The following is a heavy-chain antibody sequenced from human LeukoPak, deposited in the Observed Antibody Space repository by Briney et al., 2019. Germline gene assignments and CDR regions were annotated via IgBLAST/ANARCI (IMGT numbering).Heavy chain of an antibody. D-gene: IGHD6-19*01. J-gene: IGHJ4*02. CDR1: GFTFSSYS. Sequence: PGGSLRLSCAASGFTFSSYSMNWVRQAPGKGLEWVSSISSSSSYIYYADPVKGRFTISRDNAKNSLYLQMNSLRAEDTAVYYCARGSGWAPVDYWGQGTLVTVSS. CDR2: ISSSSSYI. V-gene: IGHV3-21*01. CDR3: ARGSGWAPVDY.